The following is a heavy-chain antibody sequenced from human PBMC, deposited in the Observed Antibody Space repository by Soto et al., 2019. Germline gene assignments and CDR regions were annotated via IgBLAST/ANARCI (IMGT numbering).Heavy chain of an antibody. CDR1: GGSISSGDYY. V-gene: IGHV4-30-4*01. J-gene: IGHJ5*02. CDR2: IYYSGSS. D-gene: IGHD3-22*01. CDR3: ARDLRVDYYDSSGYYYGLNWFDP. Sequence: SETLSLTCTVSGGSISSGDYYWSWIRQPPGKGLEWIGYIYYSGSSYYKPSLKSRVTISVDTSKNQFSLKLSSVTAADTAVYYCARDLRVDYYDSSGYYYGLNWFDPWGQGTLVTVSS.